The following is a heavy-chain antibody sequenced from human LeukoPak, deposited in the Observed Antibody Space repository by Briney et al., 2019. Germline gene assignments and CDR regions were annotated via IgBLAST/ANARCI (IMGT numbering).Heavy chain of an antibody. CDR1: GFTFSSYA. D-gene: IGHD1-26*01. Sequence: GGSLRLSCAASGFTFSSYAMSWVRQAPGKGLEWVSSITSTSRYIYYADSLKGRFTVSRDNAKSSLYLQMNSLTVEDTAVYYCARDGSYYGQYYFDYWGQGILVTVSS. V-gene: IGHV3-21*06. CDR2: ITSTSRYI. CDR3: ARDGSYYGQYYFDY. J-gene: IGHJ4*02.